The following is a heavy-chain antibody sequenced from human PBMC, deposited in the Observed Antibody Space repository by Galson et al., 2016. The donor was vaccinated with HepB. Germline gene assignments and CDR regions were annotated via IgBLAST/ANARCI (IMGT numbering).Heavy chain of an antibody. CDR1: GFRFSGYA. J-gene: IGHJ6*02. V-gene: IGHV3-33*08. CDR2: IWYDGSNK. Sequence: SLRLSCAASGFRFSGYALHWVRQAPGKGLEWVAVIWYDGSNKYYADSVKGRFTISRDNSKNTLYLQMNSLRAEDTAVYYCARDNYYYGMDVWGQGTTVTVSS. CDR3: ARDNYYYGMDV.